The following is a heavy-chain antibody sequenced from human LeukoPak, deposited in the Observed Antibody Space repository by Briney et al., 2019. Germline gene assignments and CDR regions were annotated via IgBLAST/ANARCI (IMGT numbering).Heavy chain of an antibody. CDR3: ARAAGGTRADFDY. Sequence: PSETLSLTCTGSGGSISDYYWSWIRLPPGKGLEWIGYIFYSGSTYYNPSLKSRVTISVDTSKNQFSLKLTSVTAADTAVYYCARAAGGTRADFDYWGQGTLVIVSS. D-gene: IGHD6-13*01. CDR2: IFYSGST. V-gene: IGHV4-59*01. J-gene: IGHJ4*02. CDR1: GGSISDYY.